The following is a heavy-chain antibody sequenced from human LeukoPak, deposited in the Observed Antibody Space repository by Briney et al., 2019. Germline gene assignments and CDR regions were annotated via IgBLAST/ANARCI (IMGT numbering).Heavy chain of an antibody. D-gene: IGHD3-10*01. CDR2: ISSSGSTI. Sequence: GGSLRLSCAASGFTFSDYYMSWIRQAPGKGLEWVSYISSSGSTIYYADSVKGRFTISRDNAKNSLYLQMNSLRAEDTAVYYCARGGPTMVRGSVVFLAYYYYGMDVWGQGTTVTVSS. J-gene: IGHJ6*02. V-gene: IGHV3-11*01. CDR1: GFTFSDYY. CDR3: ARGGPTMVRGSVVFLAYYYYGMDV.